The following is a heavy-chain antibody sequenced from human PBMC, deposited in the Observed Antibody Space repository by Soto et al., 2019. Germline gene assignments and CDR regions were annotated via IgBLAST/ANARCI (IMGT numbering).Heavy chain of an antibody. CDR2: IGIAGDP. Sequence: PGGSLRLSCAASGFIFNTYDMHWVRQAAGKGLEWVSVIGIAGDPYYADSMKGRFTISRESAKNSLYLQMNSLRAGDTAVYDCARGSRAEPYYYGMDVWGQGTTVTVSS. V-gene: IGHV3-13*05. CDR3: ARGSRAEPYYYGMDV. D-gene: IGHD3-10*01. J-gene: IGHJ6*02. CDR1: GFIFNTYD.